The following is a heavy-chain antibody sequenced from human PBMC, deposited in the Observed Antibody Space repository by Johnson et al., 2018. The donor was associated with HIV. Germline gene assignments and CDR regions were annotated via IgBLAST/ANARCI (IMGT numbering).Heavy chain of an antibody. V-gene: IGHV3-30*02. D-gene: IGHD3-10*02. J-gene: IGHJ1*01. CDR1: GFTFSSYG. Sequence: VQLVESGGGVVQPGGSLRLSCAASGFTFSSYGMHWVRQAPGKGLEWVAFIRYDGSNKYYADSVKGRFTISRDNSKNTLYLQMNSLKIEDTAVYYCATESSVLELGDNVRGLPVLRWAMWG. CDR3: ATESSVLELGDNVRGLPVLRWAM. CDR2: IRYDGSNK.